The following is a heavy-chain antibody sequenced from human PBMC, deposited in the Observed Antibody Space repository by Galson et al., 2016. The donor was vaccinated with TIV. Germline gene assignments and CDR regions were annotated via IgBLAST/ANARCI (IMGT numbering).Heavy chain of an antibody. Sequence: SLRLSCAASGFTFSTYTINWVRQAPGKGLEWVSSISTSSLHKCYADSVKGRFTISRDNTKNSLYLQMNSLRAEDTAVYFCARGAYDSSGYGGWFDPWGQGTLVIVSS. J-gene: IGHJ5*02. CDR3: ARGAYDSSGYGGWFDP. CDR2: ISTSSLHK. CDR1: GFTFSTYT. D-gene: IGHD3-22*01. V-gene: IGHV3-21*01.